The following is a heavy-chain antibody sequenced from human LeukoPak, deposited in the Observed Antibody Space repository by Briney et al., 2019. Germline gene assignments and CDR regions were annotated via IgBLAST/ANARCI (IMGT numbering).Heavy chain of an antibody. CDR2: IDSDGSGT. Sequence: GGSLRLSCAASGFTFNIYWIHWVRQAPGKGLVWVSRIDSDGSGTIYADSVKGRFTVSRDNAKNTLYLQMNRLRAEDTAVYYCARGGGDHGFDIWGQGTMVTVSS. D-gene: IGHD6-25*01. V-gene: IGHV3-74*01. CDR3: ARGGGDHGFDI. CDR1: GFTFNIYW. J-gene: IGHJ3*02.